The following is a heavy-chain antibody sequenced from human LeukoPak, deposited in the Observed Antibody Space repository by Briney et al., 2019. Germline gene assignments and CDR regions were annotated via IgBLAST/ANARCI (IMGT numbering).Heavy chain of an antibody. CDR1: VLTVNNNC. CDR2: LYIGGNT. V-gene: IGHV3-53*01. Sequence: GGSLRLSCAASVLTVNNNCMNWVRQAPGKGLEWVSALYIGGNTYYADFVRGRFTISRDNSKNTLYLQMNSLRAEDTAVYYCAKDYGDYLVDYWGQGTLVTVSS. D-gene: IGHD4-17*01. CDR3: AKDYGDYLVDY. J-gene: IGHJ4*02.